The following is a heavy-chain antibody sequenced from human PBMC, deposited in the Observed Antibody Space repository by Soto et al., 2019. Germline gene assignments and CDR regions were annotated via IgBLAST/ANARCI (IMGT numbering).Heavy chain of an antibody. J-gene: IGHJ3*02. V-gene: IGHV3-11*05. D-gene: IGHD3-9*01. CDR2: ISSSSSYT. CDR1: GFTFSDYY. CDR3: ARDADILTGSDAFDI. Sequence: QVQLVESGGGLVKPGGSLRLSCAASGFTFSDYYMSWIRQAPGKGLEWVSYISSSSSYTNYADSVKGRFTISIDYAKNSLYLQMNSLRAEDTAVYYCARDADILTGSDAFDIWGQGTMVTVSS.